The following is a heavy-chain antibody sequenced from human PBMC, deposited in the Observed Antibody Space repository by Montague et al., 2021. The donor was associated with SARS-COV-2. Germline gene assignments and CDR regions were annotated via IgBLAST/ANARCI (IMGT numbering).Heavy chain of an antibody. J-gene: IGHJ4*02. CDR2: ISYDGSNK. V-gene: IGHV3-30-3*01. CDR1: GFTFSSYA. Sequence: SRRLSCAASGFTFSSYAMHWVRQAPGKGLEWVAVISYDGSNKYYADSVKGRFTISRDNSKNTLYLQMNSLRAEDTAVYYCARDGSWYYDSSGYYYRPHLGGGASYFDYWGQGTLVTVSS. CDR3: ARDGSWYYDSSGYYYRPHLGGGASYFDY. D-gene: IGHD3-22*01.